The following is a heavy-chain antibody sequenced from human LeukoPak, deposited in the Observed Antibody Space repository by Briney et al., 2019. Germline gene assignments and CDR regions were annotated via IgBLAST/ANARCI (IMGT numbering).Heavy chain of an antibody. V-gene: IGHV4-4*07. CDR2: IYTSGST. J-gene: IGHJ3*02. CDR1: GGSISSYY. CDR3: ARDPVAAAGNDAFDI. Sequence: PSETLSLTCTVSGGSISSYYWSWIRQPAGEGLEWIGRIYTSGSTNYNPSLKSRVTMSVDTSKNQFSLKLSSVTAADTAVYYCARDPVAAAGNDAFDIWGQGTMVTVSS. D-gene: IGHD6-13*01.